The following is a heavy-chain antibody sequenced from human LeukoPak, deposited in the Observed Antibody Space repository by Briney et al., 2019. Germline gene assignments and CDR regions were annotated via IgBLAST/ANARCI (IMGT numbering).Heavy chain of an antibody. CDR3: ARDHNGYFDY. CDR1: GFTFSSYG. CDR2: ISSSSSYI. D-gene: IGHD1-1*01. J-gene: IGHJ4*02. Sequence: GGSLRLSCAASGFTFSSYGMNWVRQAPGKGLEWVSSISSSSSYIYYADSVKGRFTISRDNAKNSLYLQMNSLRAEDTAVYYCARDHNGYFDYWGQGTLVTVSS. V-gene: IGHV3-21*01.